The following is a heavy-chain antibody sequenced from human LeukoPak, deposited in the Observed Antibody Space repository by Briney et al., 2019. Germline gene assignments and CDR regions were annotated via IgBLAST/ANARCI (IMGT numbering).Heavy chain of an antibody. CDR1: GLTFSSYA. CDR3: AKQVGYFDY. J-gene: IGHJ4*02. CDR2: ISGSGGST. V-gene: IGHV3-23*01. Sequence: GASLRLSCAASGLTFSSYAMSWVREAPGKGLEWVSAISGSGGSTYYADSVKGRFTISRDNSKNTLYLQMNSLRAEDTAVYYCAKQVGYFDYWGQGTLVTVSS.